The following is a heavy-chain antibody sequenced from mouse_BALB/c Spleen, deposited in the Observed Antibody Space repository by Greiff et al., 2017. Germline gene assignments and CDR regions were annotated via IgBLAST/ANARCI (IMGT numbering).Heavy chain of an antibody. Sequence: QVQLQQSGAELVKPGASVKLSCKTSGYTFTSYWIQWVKQRPGQGLGWIGEIFPGTGTTYYNEKFKGKATLTIDTSSSTAYMQLSSLTSEDSAVYFCARKDYGLYYFDYWGQGTTLTVSS. CDR2: IFPGTGTT. J-gene: IGHJ2*01. V-gene: IGHV1S132*01. D-gene: IGHD1-2*01. CDR3: ARKDYGLYYFDY. CDR1: GYTFTSYW.